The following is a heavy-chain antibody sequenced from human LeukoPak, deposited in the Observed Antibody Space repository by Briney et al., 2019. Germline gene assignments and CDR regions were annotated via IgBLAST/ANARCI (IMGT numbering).Heavy chain of an antibody. CDR1: GFTFRSYW. D-gene: IGHD2-21*01. CDR3: ARDCGPFDS. CDR2: INQDGSEK. Sequence: PGGSLRLSCAASGFTFRSYWISWVRQAPGKGLEWVANINQDGSEKYYVDSVKGRFTISRDNAKNSLYLQMNSLRADDTAMYYCARDCGPFDSWGQGTLVTVPS. J-gene: IGHJ4*02. V-gene: IGHV3-7*03.